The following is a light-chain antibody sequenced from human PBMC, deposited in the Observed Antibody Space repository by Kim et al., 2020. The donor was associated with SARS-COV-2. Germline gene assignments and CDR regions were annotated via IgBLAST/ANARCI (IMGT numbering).Light chain of an antibody. CDR3: QKYNGRPCT. CDR1: ESISSK. CDR2: EAC. Sequence: SVARGESFHVCGSASESISSKLGWYQQKPGQAPRLLIYEACKRATGIPARFSGSGSGTDFTLTISSLESEDFAVYCCQKYNGRPCTFGQGTKLEI. J-gene: IGKJ2*02. V-gene: IGKV3-15*01.